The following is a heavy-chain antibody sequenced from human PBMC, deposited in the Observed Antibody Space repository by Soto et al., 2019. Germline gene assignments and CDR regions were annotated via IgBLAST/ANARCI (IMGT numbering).Heavy chain of an antibody. CDR3: ARGIQLSYPYYYGMDV. CDR1: GFTFSSYA. D-gene: IGHD5-18*01. CDR2: ISYDGSNK. J-gene: IGHJ6*02. V-gene: IGHV3-30*14. Sequence: PGGSLRLSCAASGFTFSSYAMHWVRQAPGKGLEWVTVISYDGSNKYYADSVKGRFTISRDNSKNTLYLQMNSLRAEDTAVYYCARGIQLSYPYYYGMDVWGQGTTVTVSS.